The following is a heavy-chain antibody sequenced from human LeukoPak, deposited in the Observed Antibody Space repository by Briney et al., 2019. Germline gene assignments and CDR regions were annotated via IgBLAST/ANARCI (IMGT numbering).Heavy chain of an antibody. V-gene: IGHV4-59*01. J-gene: IGHJ4*02. Sequence: SETLSLTCTVSGGSISSYYWSWIRQPPGKGLEWIGYIYYSGGTNYNPSLKSRVTISVDTSKNQFSLKLSSVTAADTAVYYCARGGIGLDYWGQGTLVTVSS. D-gene: IGHD3-10*01. CDR2: IYYSGGT. CDR3: ARGGIGLDY. CDR1: GGSISSYY.